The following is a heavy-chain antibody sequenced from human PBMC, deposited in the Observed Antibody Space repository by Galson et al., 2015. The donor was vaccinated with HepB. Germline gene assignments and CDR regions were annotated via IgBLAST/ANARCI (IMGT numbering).Heavy chain of an antibody. Sequence: SLRLSCAGSGFTFSNCWMSWVRQAPGKGLEWVAHIKPDGSEKYYVDSVKGRFTISRDNAENSVYLQMNSLRAGDTAFYYCAGWTATGDPGNYWGQGTLVTVSS. V-gene: IGHV3-7*01. CDR3: AGWTATGDPGNY. D-gene: IGHD6-13*01. CDR2: IKPDGSEK. J-gene: IGHJ4*02. CDR1: GFTFSNCW.